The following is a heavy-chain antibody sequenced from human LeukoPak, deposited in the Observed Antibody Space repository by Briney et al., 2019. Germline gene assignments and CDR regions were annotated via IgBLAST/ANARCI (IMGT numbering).Heavy chain of an antibody. CDR3: ARKKAAAGGWFDP. V-gene: IGHV4-34*01. CDR1: GGSFSGYY. CDR2: INHSGST. D-gene: IGHD6-13*01. Sequence: SETLSLTCAVYGGSFSGYYWSCIPQPPGKGLEWIGEINHSGSTNYNPSRKSRVTISVDTSKNQFSLKLSSVTAADTAVYYCARKKAAAGGWFDPWGQGTLVTVSS. J-gene: IGHJ5*02.